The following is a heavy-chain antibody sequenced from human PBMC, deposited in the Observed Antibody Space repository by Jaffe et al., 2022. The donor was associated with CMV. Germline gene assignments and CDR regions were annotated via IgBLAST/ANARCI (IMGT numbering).Heavy chain of an antibody. V-gene: IGHV4-34*01. CDR1: GGSFSGYY. Sequence: QVQLQQWGAGLLKPSETLSLTCAVYGGSFSGYYWSWIRQPPGKGLEWIGEINHSGSTNYNPSLKSRVTISVDTSKNQFSLKLSSVTAADTAVYYCARGRYSYGYVWGTPFDYWGQGTLVTVSS. CDR3: ARGRYSYGYVWGTPFDY. D-gene: IGHD5-18*01. CDR2: INHSGST. J-gene: IGHJ4*02.